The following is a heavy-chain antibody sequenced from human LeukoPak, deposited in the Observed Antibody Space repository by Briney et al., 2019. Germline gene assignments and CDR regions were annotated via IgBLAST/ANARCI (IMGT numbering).Heavy chain of an antibody. CDR1: GYTFTVYY. Sequence: EASVKVSCKASGYTFTVYYMHWVRQAPGQGLECMGWINPNSGGTNYAQKFQGRVTMTRDTSISTAYMEVSSLRSDDTAVYYCATIPYGSGIIDYWGQGTLVTVSS. CDR3: ATIPYGSGIIDY. D-gene: IGHD3-10*01. V-gene: IGHV1-2*02. CDR2: INPNSGGT. J-gene: IGHJ4*02.